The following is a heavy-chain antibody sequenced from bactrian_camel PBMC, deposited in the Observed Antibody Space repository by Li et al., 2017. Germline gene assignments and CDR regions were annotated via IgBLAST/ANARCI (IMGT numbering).Heavy chain of an antibody. V-gene: IGHV3S53*01. Sequence: VQLVESGGGSVQAGGSLRLSCTHSGYTSSSHCMAWFRQAPGREREGIAAILHDGRSTYADSVKGRFAVSKDNAKITLYLQMNSLKPEDTAMYYCAAAYCSDGIVLSLRRPSDYDYWGQGTQVTVS. CDR3: AAAYCSDGIVLSLRRPSDYDY. CDR2: ILHDGRS. CDR1: GYTSSSHC. J-gene: IGHJ4*01. D-gene: IGHD1*01.